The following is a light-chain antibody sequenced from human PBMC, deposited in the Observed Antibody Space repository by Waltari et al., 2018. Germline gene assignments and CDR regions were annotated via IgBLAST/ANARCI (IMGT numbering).Light chain of an antibody. CDR1: RIVDKTH. Sequence: EIVLTQSPDTPSLSPGERGILSGRPSRIVDKTHLAWYQQKPGQAPRLLMYPASGRATGIPDRFSGSGSGTDFTLTISRLEPEDFAVYYCHRLAASPYTFGQGTKLEI. J-gene: IGKJ2*01. CDR2: PAS. CDR3: HRLAASPYT. V-gene: IGKV3-20*01.